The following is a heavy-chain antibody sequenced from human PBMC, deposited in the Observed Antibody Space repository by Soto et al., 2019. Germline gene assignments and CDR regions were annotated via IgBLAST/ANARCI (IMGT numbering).Heavy chain of an antibody. J-gene: IGHJ4*02. V-gene: IGHV4-59*01. CDR3: ARARYGSGSYLGY. CDR2: IYYSGST. D-gene: IGHD3-10*01. Sequence: SETLSLTCTVSGGSISSYYWSWIRQPPGKGLEWIGYIYYSGSTNYNPSLKSRVTISVDTSKDQFSLKLSSVTAADTAVYYCARARYGSGSYLGYWGQGTLVTVSS. CDR1: GGSISSYY.